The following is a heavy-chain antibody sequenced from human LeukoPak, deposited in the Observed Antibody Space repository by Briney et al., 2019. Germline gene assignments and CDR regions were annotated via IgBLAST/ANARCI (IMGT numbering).Heavy chain of an antibody. Sequence: GGSLRLSCAASGFTFSSYAMSRVRQAPGKGLEWVSAISGSGGSTYYADSVKGRFTISRDNSKNTLYLQMNSLRAEDTAVYYCAKDLGPQQRGYSYGYLAQWGQGTLVTVSS. D-gene: IGHD5-18*01. CDR1: GFTFSSYA. CDR3: AKDLGPQQRGYSYGYLAQ. CDR2: ISGSGGST. V-gene: IGHV3-23*01. J-gene: IGHJ4*02.